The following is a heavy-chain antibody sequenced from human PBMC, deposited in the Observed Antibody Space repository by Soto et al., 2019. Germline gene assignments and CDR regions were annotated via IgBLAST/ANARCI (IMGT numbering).Heavy chain of an antibody. V-gene: IGHV4-39*01. CDR3: ARQELYGVRAFDI. Sequence: SETLSLTCPVSGGTISSSSYYWGWIRQPPGKGLEWIGSIYYSGSTYYNPSLKSRVTISVDTSKNQFPLKLSSVTAADTAVYYCARQELYGVRAFDIWGQGTMVTVSS. CDR2: IYYSGST. D-gene: IGHD4-17*01. J-gene: IGHJ3*02. CDR1: GGTISSSSYY.